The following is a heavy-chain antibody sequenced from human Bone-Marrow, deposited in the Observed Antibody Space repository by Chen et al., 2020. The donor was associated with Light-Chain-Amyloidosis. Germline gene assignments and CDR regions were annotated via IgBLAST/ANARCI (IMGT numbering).Heavy chain of an antibody. CDR2: ISTSSSYI. Sequence: EVQLVESGGGLVKPGGSLRLSCAASGFTFGGHSMHWVRQAPGKGLEWVSSISTSSSYIHYADSMKGRFTISRDNAKNALFLQMNSLRAEDTAVYYCVREVYDYNYGASYYYYSMDVWGQGTTVTVSS. V-gene: IGHV3-21*02. D-gene: IGHD5-18*01. J-gene: IGHJ6*02. CDR3: VREVYDYNYGASYYYYSMDV. CDR1: GFTFGGHS.